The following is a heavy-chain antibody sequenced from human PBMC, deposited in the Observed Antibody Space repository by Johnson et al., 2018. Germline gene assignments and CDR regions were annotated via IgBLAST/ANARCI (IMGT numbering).Heavy chain of an antibody. CDR1: GFTFSSYA. Sequence: QVQLVESGGGVVQPGRSLRLSCAASGFTFSSYAMHWVRQAPGKGLEWVAVISYDGSNKYYADSVKGRFTISRDNSKNTRYLQMNSLRAEETAVYYCARVFYDSSGYYRGAEYFQHWGQGTLVTVSS. CDR3: ARVFYDSSGYYRGAEYFQH. D-gene: IGHD3-22*01. V-gene: IGHV3-30-3*01. J-gene: IGHJ1*01. CDR2: ISYDGSNK.